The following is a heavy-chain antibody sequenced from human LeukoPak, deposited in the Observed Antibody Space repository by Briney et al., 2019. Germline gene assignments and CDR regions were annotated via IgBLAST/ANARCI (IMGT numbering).Heavy chain of an antibody. CDR2: IYYSGST. CDR3: ARIPLYYYDSSGTWGYFDY. D-gene: IGHD3-22*01. CDR1: GGSFSSSSYY. J-gene: IGHJ4*02. Sequence: SETLSLTCTVSGGSFSSSSYYWGWIRQPPGKGLEWIGSIYYSGSTYYNPSLKSRVTISVDKSKNQFSLKLSSVTAADTAVYYCARIPLYYYDSSGTWGYFDYWGQGTLVTVSS. V-gene: IGHV4-39*07.